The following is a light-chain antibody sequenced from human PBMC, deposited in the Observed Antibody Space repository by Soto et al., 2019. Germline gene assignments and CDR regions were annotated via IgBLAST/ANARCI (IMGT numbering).Light chain of an antibody. CDR1: SSDVGSYNL. CDR3: CSYAGSSTLI. Sequence: QSGLTQPASVSGSPGQSITISCTGTSSDVGSYNLVSWYQHHPGKAPKLMIYEGSKRPSGVSNRFSGSKSGNTASLTISGLQAEDEADYYCCSYAGSSTLIFGGGTKVTVL. V-gene: IGLV2-23*01. CDR2: EGS. J-gene: IGLJ2*01.